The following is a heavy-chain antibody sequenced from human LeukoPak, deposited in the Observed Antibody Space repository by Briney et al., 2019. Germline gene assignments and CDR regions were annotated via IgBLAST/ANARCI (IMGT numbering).Heavy chain of an antibody. CDR1: GYTFTSYG. CDR3: ARDPLVGATKVDAFDI. D-gene: IGHD1-26*01. V-gene: IGHV1-18*01. J-gene: IGHJ3*02. Sequence: GASVKVSCKASGYTFTSYGISWVRQAPGQGLEWRGWISAYNGNTNYAQKLQGRVTMTTDTSTSTAYMELRSLRSDDTAVYYCARDPLVGATKVDAFDIWGQGTMDTVSS. CDR2: ISAYNGNT.